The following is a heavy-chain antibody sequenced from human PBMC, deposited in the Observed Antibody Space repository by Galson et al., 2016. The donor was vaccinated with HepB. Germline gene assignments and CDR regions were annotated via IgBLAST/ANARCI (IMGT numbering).Heavy chain of an antibody. V-gene: IGHV1-18*01. J-gene: IGHJ6*02. CDR1: GYVFSTYG. D-gene: IGHD5-24*01. Sequence: SVKVSCKAAGYVFSTYGLSWVRQAPGQGLEWMGWINTYSGNTNHAQKFQGRVTMTTDTSTSTSYMELRSLKSDDTAVYYCARDREPLLQYYSHHHSMDVGGQATTVAVSS. CDR3: ARDREPLLQYYSHHHSMDV. CDR2: INTYSGNT.